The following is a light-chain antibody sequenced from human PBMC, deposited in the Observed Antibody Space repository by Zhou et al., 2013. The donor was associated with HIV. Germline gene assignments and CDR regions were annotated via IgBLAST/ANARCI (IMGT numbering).Light chain of an antibody. V-gene: IGKV1-39*01. CDR3: QQSYSAPLT. CDR1: QSIDNY. J-gene: IGKJ4*01. CDR2: TAS. Sequence: DIQMTQSPSSLSASVGDRVTISCRASQSIDNYLNWYQQRPGKAPKLLIYTASSLQSGVPSRFSGSGYGTDFTLTISSLQPEDFATYYCQQSYSAPLTFGGGTKVEIK.